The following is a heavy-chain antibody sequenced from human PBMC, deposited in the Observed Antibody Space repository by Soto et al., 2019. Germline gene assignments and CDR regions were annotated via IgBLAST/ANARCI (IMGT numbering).Heavy chain of an antibody. D-gene: IGHD3-22*01. CDR2: INHSGSA. V-gene: IGHV4-34*01. Sequence: SETLSLTCAVYGGSFSGYYWSWIRQPPGKGLEWIGEINHSGSANYNPSPKSRVTISVDTSKNQLSLKLSSVTAADSAVYYCARGGPSSGYYYFDYWGQGTLVTVST. J-gene: IGHJ4*02. CDR3: ARGGPSSGYYYFDY. CDR1: GGSFSGYY.